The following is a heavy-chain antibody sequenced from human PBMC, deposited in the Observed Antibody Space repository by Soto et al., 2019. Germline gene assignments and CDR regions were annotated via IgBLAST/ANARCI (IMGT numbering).Heavy chain of an antibody. CDR3: ARTYTSGWYDY. V-gene: IGHV1-18*01. CDR2: ISSHNGNT. Sequence: QVHLVQSGAEVKKPGASVKVSCKASGYTFRTYDISWVRQAPGQGLEWMGWISSHNGNTNYAQKVQDRVTMTTDTSTSTAYMELRSLRSDVTAVYYCARTYTSGWYDYWGQGTLVTVSS. J-gene: IGHJ4*02. D-gene: IGHD6-19*01. CDR1: GYTFRTYD.